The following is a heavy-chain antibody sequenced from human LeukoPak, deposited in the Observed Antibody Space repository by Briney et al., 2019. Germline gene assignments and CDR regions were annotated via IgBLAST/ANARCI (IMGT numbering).Heavy chain of an antibody. D-gene: IGHD6-13*01. J-gene: IGHJ5*02. Sequence: SETLSLTCTVSGGSISSYYWSWIRQPPGKGLEWIGYIYYSGSTNYNPSLKSRVTISVDTSKNQFSLKLSSVTAADTAIYHCARAYSSSWYLNWFDPWGQGTLVTVSS. CDR3: ARAYSSSWYLNWFDP. CDR2: IYYSGST. V-gene: IGHV4-59*08. CDR1: GGSISSYY.